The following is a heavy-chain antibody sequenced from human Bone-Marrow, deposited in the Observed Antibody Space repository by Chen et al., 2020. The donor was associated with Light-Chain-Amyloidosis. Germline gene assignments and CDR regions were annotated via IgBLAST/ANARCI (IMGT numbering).Heavy chain of an antibody. CDR3: ARQSSWYPWTYYYGVGV. CDR1: GYRFSSYW. V-gene: IGHV5-51*01. CDR2: IYPLETNV. D-gene: IGHD6-13*01. Sequence: EVQPLQSGAVIKKPGESLRISCAGSGYRFSSYWIAWVRQMPGNGLEWKGIIYPLETNVKNSPSFQGQDTISANKAINTAYLQWVGMRASDAEMDYCARQSSWYPWTYYYGVGVWGQGTSVTVSS. J-gene: IGHJ6*02.